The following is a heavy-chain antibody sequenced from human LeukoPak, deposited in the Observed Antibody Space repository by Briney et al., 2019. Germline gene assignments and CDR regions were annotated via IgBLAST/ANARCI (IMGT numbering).Heavy chain of an antibody. D-gene: IGHD3-3*01. CDR1: GGSISSYY. Sequence: SETLSLTCTVSGGSISSYYWSWIRQPAGKGLEWIGRIYTSGSTNYNPSLKSRVTMSVDTSKNQFSLKLSSVTAADTAVYYCARGFGSYDFWSGYYIGGRFDYWGQGTLVTVSS. J-gene: IGHJ4*02. CDR3: ARGFGSYDFWSGYYIGGRFDY. V-gene: IGHV4-4*07. CDR2: IYTSGST.